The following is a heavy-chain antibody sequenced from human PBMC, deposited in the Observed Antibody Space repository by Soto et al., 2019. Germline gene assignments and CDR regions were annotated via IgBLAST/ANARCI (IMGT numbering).Heavy chain of an antibody. D-gene: IGHD6-19*01. CDR3: ARGSSSGWYWDY. Sequence: QVQLQESGPGLVKPSQTLSLTCTVSGGSISSGGYYWSWIRQHPGKGLEWIGYIYYSGSTYYNPSLKRRVTISVDTSKNQFSLKLSSVTAADTAVYYCARGSSSGWYWDYWGQGTLVTVSS. CDR1: GGSISSGGYY. CDR2: IYYSGST. J-gene: IGHJ4*02. V-gene: IGHV4-31*03.